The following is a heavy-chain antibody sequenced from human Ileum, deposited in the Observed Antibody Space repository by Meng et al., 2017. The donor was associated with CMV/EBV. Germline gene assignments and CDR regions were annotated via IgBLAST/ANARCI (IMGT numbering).Heavy chain of an antibody. Sequence: QVQLVQQGVEVKKPWSSVKVSCKASGGTFSSYVISWVRQAPGQGLEWRGAIIPIFGTSNYAQKFQDRVTITADKSTSTAYMKLSSLRPEDTAVYNGARAGGQGGWLDPWGQGTLVTVSS. CDR2: IIPIFGTS. CDR1: GGTFSSYV. V-gene: IGHV1-69*14. CDR3: ARAGGQGGWLDP. D-gene: IGHD4-23*01. J-gene: IGHJ5*02.